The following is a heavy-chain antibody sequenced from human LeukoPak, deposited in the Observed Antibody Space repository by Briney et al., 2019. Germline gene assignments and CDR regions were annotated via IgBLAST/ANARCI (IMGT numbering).Heavy chain of an antibody. V-gene: IGHV5-51*01. D-gene: IGHD5-12*01. CDR2: IYPGDSDT. CDR3: ARSIVATIPAQY. J-gene: IGHJ4*02. Sequence: GESLKISCQGSGYRFTNYWLGWVRQMPGKGLEWMGIIYPGDSDTRYSPSFQGQVSISVDKSISTAYLQWSSLKASDTAIYYCARSIVATIPAQYWGQGTLVSVSS. CDR1: GYRFTNYW.